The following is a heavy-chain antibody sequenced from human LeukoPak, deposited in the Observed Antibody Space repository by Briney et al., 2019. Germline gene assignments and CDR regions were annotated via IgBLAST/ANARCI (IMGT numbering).Heavy chain of an antibody. CDR3: ARGGRDGYNYG. Sequence: SETLSLTCAVCGGSFSGYYWSWIRQPPGKGLEWIGEINHSGSTNYNPSLKSRVTISVDTSKNQFSLKLSSVTAADTAVYYCARGGRDGYNYGWGQGTLVTVS. CDR2: INHSGST. J-gene: IGHJ4*02. V-gene: IGHV4-34*01. D-gene: IGHD5-24*01. CDR1: GGSFSGYY.